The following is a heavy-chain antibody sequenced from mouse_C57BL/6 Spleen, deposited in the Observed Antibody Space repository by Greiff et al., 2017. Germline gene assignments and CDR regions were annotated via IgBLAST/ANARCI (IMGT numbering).Heavy chain of an antibody. V-gene: IGHV1-69*01. D-gene: IGHD1-1*01. CDR2: IDPSDSYT. CDR3: ARAGLLLRYPDY. CDR1: GYTFTSYW. J-gene: IGHJ2*01. Sequence: QVQLQQPGAELVMPGASVKLSCKASGYTFTSYWMHWVKQRPGQGLEWIGEIDPSDSYTNYNQQFKGKSTLTVDKSSSTAYMQLSSLTSEDSAVNYCARAGLLLRYPDYWGQGTTLTVSS.